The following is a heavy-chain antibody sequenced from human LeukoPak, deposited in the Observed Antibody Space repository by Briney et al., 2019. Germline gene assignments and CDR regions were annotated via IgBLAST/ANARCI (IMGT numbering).Heavy chain of an antibody. J-gene: IGHJ4*02. CDR3: ARQFSSGWHTDGVDY. D-gene: IGHD6-19*01. CDR1: GGSISSYY. CDR2: ISYSGST. Sequence: PSETLSLTCTVSGGSISSYYWSWIRQPPGKGLEWIGYISYSGSTKYNPSLKSRVTISVDTSNNQFSLRLSSVTAADTAVYYCARQFSSGWHTDGVDYWGQGTLVTVSS. V-gene: IGHV4-59*08.